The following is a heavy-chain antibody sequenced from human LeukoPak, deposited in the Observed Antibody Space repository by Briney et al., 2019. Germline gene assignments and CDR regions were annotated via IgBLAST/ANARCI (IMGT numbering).Heavy chain of an antibody. Sequence: SVKVSCKASGGTFSSYAISWVRQAPGQGLEWMGRIIPILGIANYAQKFQGRVTITADKSTSTAYMELSSLRSEDTAVYYCARDTGAQWRLSYFDYWGQGTLVTVSS. CDR1: GGTFSSYA. CDR3: ARDTGAQWRLSYFDY. CDR2: IIPILGIA. V-gene: IGHV1-69*04. D-gene: IGHD6-19*01. J-gene: IGHJ4*02.